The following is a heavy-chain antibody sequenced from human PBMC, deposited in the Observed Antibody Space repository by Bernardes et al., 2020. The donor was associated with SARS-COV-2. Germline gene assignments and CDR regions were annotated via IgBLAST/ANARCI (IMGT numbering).Heavy chain of an antibody. CDR1: GGSISSSSYY. V-gene: IGHV4-39*01. CDR3: ARIAGVYYYYYGMDV. Sequence: SDPLSLTCTVSGGSISSSSYYWGWLRQPPGKGLEWIASIYYSGSTYYNPSLKSRVTISVDTSKNQFSLKLSSVTAADTAVYYCARIAGVYYYYYGMDVWGQGTTVTVSS. J-gene: IGHJ6*02. CDR2: IYYSGST. D-gene: IGHD2-21*01.